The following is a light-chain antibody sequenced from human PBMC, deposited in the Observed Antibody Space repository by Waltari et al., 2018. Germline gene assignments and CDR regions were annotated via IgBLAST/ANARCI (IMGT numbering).Light chain of an antibody. V-gene: IGKV2-30*02. J-gene: IGKJ1*01. CDR2: RGS. CDR3: MQGTHWPWT. CDR1: QSHVHRDGITD. Sequence: DVVMTQSPLSLPVTLGQPASISCRSSQSHVHRDGITDWNWFQQWQGQSPRRLFDRGSERDSGVPDRFSGSGSGTDFTLKMSRVEAEDVGVNYCMQGTHWPWTFGQGTKVEIK.